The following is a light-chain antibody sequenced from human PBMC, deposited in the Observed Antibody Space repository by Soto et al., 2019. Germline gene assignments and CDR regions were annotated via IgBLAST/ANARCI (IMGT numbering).Light chain of an antibody. V-gene: IGLV2-14*01. J-gene: IGLJ2*01. CDR2: DVS. CDR1: SSDVGGYNY. CDR3: SSYTSSSTVV. Sequence: QSALTQPASVSGSTGQSINISCTGTSSDVGGYNYVSWYQQHPGKAPKLMIYDVSNRPSGVSNRFSGSKSGNTASLTISGLQAEDEADYYCSSYTSSSTVVFGGGTKLTFL.